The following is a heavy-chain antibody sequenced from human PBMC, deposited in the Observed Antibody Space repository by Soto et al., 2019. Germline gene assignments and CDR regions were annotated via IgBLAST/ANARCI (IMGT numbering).Heavy chain of an antibody. J-gene: IGHJ4*02. CDR3: ANAVGSYGNCDY. D-gene: IGHD5-18*01. V-gene: IGHV3-9*01. CDR1: GFTFDHYA. CDR2: ISWNSGSI. Sequence: EVQLVESGGGLVQPGRSLRLSCAASGFTFDHYAMHWVRQAPGKGLEWVSRISWNSGSIVYADSVKGRFTISRDNAKHSLYMQMSSLRAEDTAGYECANAVGSYGNCDYWGQGPMVTFSS.